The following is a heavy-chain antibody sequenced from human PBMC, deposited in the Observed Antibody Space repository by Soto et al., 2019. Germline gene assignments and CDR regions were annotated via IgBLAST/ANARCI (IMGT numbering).Heavy chain of an antibody. CDR3: ARYPSGSPFDY. CDR1: GGSISTYY. Sequence: SETLSLTCTVSGGSISTYYWNWIRQPPGKGLEWIGNINYDGYTNYSPSLKNRVTMSLDTSKNQFSLKLSSMTAADTAVYFCARYPSGSPFDYWGQGTLVTVSS. J-gene: IGHJ4*02. V-gene: IGHV4-59*01. CDR2: INYDGYT. D-gene: IGHD1-26*01.